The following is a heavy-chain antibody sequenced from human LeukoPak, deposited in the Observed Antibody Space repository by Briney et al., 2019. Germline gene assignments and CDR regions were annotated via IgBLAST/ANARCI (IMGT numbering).Heavy chain of an antibody. V-gene: IGHV3-9*03. Sequence: GGSLRLSCAASGFTFDDYAMHWVRQAPGKGLEWVSGISWNSGSVGYADSVKGRFTISRDNAKNSLYLQMNSLRAEDMALYYCAKGYCSSTSCYVDYWGQGTLVTVSS. CDR1: GFTFDDYA. CDR2: ISWNSGSV. CDR3: AKGYCSSTSCYVDY. J-gene: IGHJ4*02. D-gene: IGHD2-2*01.